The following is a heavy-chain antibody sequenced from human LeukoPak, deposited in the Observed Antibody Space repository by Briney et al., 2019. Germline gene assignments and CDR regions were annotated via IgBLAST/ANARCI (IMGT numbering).Heavy chain of an antibody. CDR2: IIPIFGTA. J-gene: IGHJ4*02. D-gene: IGHD6-19*01. Sequence: SVKVSCKASGGTSSSYAISWVRQAPGQGLEWMGRIIPIFGTANYAQKFQGRVTITTDESTSTAYMELSSLRSEDTAVYYCARGSGWCFDYWGQGTLVTVSS. V-gene: IGHV1-69*05. CDR1: GGTSSSYA. CDR3: ARGSGWCFDY.